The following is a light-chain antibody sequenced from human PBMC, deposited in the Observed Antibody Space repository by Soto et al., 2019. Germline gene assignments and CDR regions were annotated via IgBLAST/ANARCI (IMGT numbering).Light chain of an antibody. CDR2: DNN. CDR1: SSNIGNNY. V-gene: IGLV1-51*01. Sequence: QSLLTQPPSVSAAPGQKGTISCSGSSSNIGNNYVSWYQQLPGTAPKLLIYDNNKRPSGIPDRFSGSKSGTSATLGITGLQTGDEADYYCGTWDSSLSAYVFGTGTKVTVL. J-gene: IGLJ1*01. CDR3: GTWDSSLSAYV.